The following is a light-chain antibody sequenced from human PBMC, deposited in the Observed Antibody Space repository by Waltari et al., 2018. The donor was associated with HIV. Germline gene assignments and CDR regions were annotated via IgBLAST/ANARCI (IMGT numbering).Light chain of an antibody. V-gene: IGLV7-43*01. Sequence: QTVVAQEPSLTVPPGGTVTLTCASRIRAVTSGDHTNWFQQQPGQAPRSLIFSTSNKHWWTPARVSGSLVGGRAALTLADVQPEDEAEYYCLLYSCRAWVFGGGTKLTVL. CDR2: STS. CDR3: LLYSCRAWV. CDR1: IRAVTSGDH. J-gene: IGLJ3*02.